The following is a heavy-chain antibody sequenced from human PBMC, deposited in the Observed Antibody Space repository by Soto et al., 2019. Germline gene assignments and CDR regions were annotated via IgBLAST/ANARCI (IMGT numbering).Heavy chain of an antibody. V-gene: IGHV4-31*03. D-gene: IGHD3-3*01. CDR3: ARGVSGGFQIFDY. J-gene: IGHJ4*02. CDR1: GGSISSGGYY. Sequence: SETLSLTCTVSGGSISSGGYYWSWIRQHPGKGLEWIGYIYYSGSTYYNPSLKSRVTISVDTSKNQFSLKLSSVTAADTAVYYCARGVSGGFQIFDYWGQGTLVTVYS. CDR2: IYYSGST.